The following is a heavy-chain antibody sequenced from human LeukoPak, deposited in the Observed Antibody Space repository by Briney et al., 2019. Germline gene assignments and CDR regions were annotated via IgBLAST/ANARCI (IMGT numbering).Heavy chain of an antibody. D-gene: IGHD2-21*01. V-gene: IGHV1-8*01. CDR3: ARVTRRGDMFDP. CDR2: MNPNSGDT. CDR1: GYTFTSYD. J-gene: IGHJ5*02. Sequence: RASVKVSCKASGYTFTSYDINWVRQATGQGLEWMGWMNPNSGDTDYAQKFQGRVTMTRNTSISTAYMELSSLRSEDTAVYYCARVTRRGDMFDPWGQGTLVTVSS.